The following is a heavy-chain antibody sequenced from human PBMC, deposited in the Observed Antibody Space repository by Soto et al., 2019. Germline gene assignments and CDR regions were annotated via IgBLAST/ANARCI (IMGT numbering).Heavy chain of an antibody. D-gene: IGHD6-13*01. CDR3: ARDLHSSSRGYYYGMDV. CDR2: IGTAGDT. V-gene: IGHV3-13*04. J-gene: IGHJ6*02. Sequence: PGGSLRLSCAASGFTFSSYDMHWVRQATGKGLEWVSAIGTAGDTYYPGSVKGRFTISRENAKNSLYLQMNSLRAGDTAVYYCARDLHSSSRGYYYGMDVWGQGTTVTVSS. CDR1: GFTFSSYD.